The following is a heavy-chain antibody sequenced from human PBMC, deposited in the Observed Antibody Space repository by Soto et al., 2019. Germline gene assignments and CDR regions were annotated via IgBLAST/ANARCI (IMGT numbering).Heavy chain of an antibody. D-gene: IGHD1-26*01. CDR3: SRVEGG. CDR1: GFTFSDHY. J-gene: IGHJ4*02. CDR2: SRNKAKSYTT. V-gene: IGHV3-72*01. Sequence: EEQLVESGGGLVQPGGSLTLSCAVSGFTFSDHYMEWVRQAPGKGLEWVARSRNKAKSYTTDYAASVKGRFTVSRDLSMNSLYLQMNNLKTEDTAVYYCSRVEGGWGQGTLVTVSS.